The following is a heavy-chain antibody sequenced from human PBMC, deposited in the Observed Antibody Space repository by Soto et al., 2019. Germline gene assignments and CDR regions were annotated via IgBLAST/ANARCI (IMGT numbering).Heavy chain of an antibody. J-gene: IGHJ2*01. D-gene: IGHD6-19*01. CDR2: ISGSGGST. CDR3: ATRSSGWYFAL. V-gene: IGHV3-23*01. Sequence: EVQLLESGGGLVQPGGSLRLSCAASGFTFSSYAMSWVRQAPGKGLEWVSVISGSGGSTYYANSVKGRFTISRDNSKNTLYLQMNSLRAEDTAVYYCATRSSGWYFALWGRGTLVTVSS. CDR1: GFTFSSYA.